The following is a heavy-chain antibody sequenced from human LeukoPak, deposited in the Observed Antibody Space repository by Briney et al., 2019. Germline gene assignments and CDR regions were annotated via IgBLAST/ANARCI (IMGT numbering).Heavy chain of an antibody. V-gene: IGHV3-7*01. J-gene: IGHJ6*02. Sequence: GGSLRLSCAASGFTFSSYWMSWVRQAPGKGLEWVANIKQDGGEKYYVDSVKGRFTISRDDAKNSLYLLMTSLSAETAAVYYCERDRGYYDSSGYPRRGYYYGMDVWGQGTTVTVSS. CDR2: IKQDGGEK. D-gene: IGHD3-22*01. CDR3: ERDRGYYDSSGYPRRGYYYGMDV. CDR1: GFTFSSYW.